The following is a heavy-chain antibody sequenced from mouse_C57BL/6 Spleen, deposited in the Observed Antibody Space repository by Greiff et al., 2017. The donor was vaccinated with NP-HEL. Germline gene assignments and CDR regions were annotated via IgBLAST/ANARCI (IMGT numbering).Heavy chain of an antibody. CDR2: IHPNSGST. D-gene: IGHD2-4*01. V-gene: IGHV1-64*01. Sequence: QVQLQQPGAELVKPGASVKLSCKASGYTFTSYWMHWVKQRPGQGLEWIGMIHPNSGSTNYNEKFKSKATLTVDKSSSTAYMQLSSLTSEDSAVYYCARWHDYDVDDYWGQGTTLTVSS. J-gene: IGHJ2*01. CDR3: ARWHDYDVDDY. CDR1: GYTFTSYW.